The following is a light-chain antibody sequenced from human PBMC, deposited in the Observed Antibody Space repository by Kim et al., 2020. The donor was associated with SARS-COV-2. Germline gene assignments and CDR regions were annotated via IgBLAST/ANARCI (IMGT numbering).Light chain of an antibody. CDR1: SNNVGNQG. Sequence: QAGLTQPPSVSKGLRQTATLTCTGNSNNVGNQGAAWLQQHQGHPPKPLSYRNNNRPSGISERLSASRSGNTASLTITGLQPGDEADYYCSAWDSSLSAWVFGGGTKLTVL. V-gene: IGLV10-54*01. CDR2: RNN. CDR3: SAWDSSLSAWV. J-gene: IGLJ3*02.